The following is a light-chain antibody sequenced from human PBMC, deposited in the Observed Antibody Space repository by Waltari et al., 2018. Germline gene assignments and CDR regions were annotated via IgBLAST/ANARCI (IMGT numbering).Light chain of an antibody. CDR1: QSVSSSY. CDR3: QQYGSSWT. CDR2: GAS. Sequence: LTQSPGTLSLSPGERATLSCRASQSVSSSYLAWYQQKPGQAPRLLISGASSRATGIPDRFSGSGSGTDFTLTISRLEPEDFAVYYCQQYGSSWTFGQGTKVEIK. V-gene: IGKV3-20*01. J-gene: IGKJ1*01.